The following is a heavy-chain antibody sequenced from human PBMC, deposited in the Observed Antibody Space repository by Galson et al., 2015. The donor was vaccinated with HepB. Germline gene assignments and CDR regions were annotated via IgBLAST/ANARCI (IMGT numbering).Heavy chain of an antibody. CDR1: GFTFSDYY. D-gene: IGHD5-18*01. V-gene: IGHV3-11*01. CDR2: ISGSGSTI. Sequence: SLRLSCAASGFTFSDYYMSWIRQAPGKGLEWVSYISGSGSTIYYADSVKGRFTISRDNAKNSLYLQMNSLRAEDTAVYYCARETDTAMVIYGMDVWGQGTTVTVSS. J-gene: IGHJ6*02. CDR3: ARETDTAMVIYGMDV.